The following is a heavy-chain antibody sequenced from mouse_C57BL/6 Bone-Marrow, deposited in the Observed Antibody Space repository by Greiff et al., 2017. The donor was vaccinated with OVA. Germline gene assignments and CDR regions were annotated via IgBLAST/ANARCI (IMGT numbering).Heavy chain of an antibody. J-gene: IGHJ3*01. CDR1: GYTFTSYW. CDR3: ARDYSKGGLFAY. V-gene: IGHV1-69*01. D-gene: IGHD2-5*01. CDR2: IDPSDSYT. Sequence: QVQLQQPGAELVMPGASVKLSCKASGYTFTSYWMHWVKQRPGQGLEWIGEIDPSDSYTNYNQKFKGKSTLTVDKSSSTAYMQLSSLTSEDSAVYYCARDYSKGGLFAYWGQGTLVTVSA.